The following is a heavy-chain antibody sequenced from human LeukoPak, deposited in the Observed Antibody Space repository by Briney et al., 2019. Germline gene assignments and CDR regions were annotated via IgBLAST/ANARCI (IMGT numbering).Heavy chain of an antibody. Sequence: GGSLRLSCAASGFTFSSYSMNWVRQAPGKGLEWVSSISSSSSYIYYADSVKGRFTISRDNAKNSLYLQMDSLRAEDTAVYYCAKDKVEDGPDDYWGQGTLVTVSS. J-gene: IGHJ4*02. CDR1: GFTFSSYS. CDR2: ISSSSSYI. CDR3: AKDKVEDGPDDY. V-gene: IGHV3-21*04.